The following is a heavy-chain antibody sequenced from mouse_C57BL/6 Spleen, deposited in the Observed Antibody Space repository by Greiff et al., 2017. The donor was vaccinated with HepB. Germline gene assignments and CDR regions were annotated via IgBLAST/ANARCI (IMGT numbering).Heavy chain of an antibody. CDR1: GYTFTSYW. D-gene: IGHD2-4*01. J-gene: IGHJ3*01. CDR3: ARSRFYDYDEASY. V-gene: IGHV1-7*01. CDR2: INPSSGYT. Sequence: VKVVESGAELAKPGASVKLSCKASGYTFTSYWMHWVKQRPGQGLEWIGYINPSSGYTKYNQKFKDKATLTADKSSSTAYMQLSSLTYEDSAVYYCARSRFYDYDEASYWGQGTLVTVSA.